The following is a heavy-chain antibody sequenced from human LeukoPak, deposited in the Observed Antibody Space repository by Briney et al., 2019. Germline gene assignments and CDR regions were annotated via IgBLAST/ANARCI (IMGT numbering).Heavy chain of an antibody. CDR1: GGSISSSSYY. V-gene: IGHV4-39*07. D-gene: IGHD1-26*01. J-gene: IGHJ6*03. CDR2: IYYSGST. Sequence: SETLSLTCTVSGGSISSSSYYWGWIRQPPGKGLEWIGSIYYSGSTYYNPSLKSRVTISVDTSKNQFSLKLSSVTAADTAVYYCARDSSGSYSGLYYYYMDVWGKGTTVTVSS. CDR3: ARDSSGSYSGLYYYYMDV.